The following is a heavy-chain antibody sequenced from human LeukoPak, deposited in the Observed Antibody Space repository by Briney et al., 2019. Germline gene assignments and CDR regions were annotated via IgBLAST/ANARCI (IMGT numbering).Heavy chain of an antibody. CDR2: INPSGDST. D-gene: IGHD3-3*01. CDR1: GYTFTSYY. V-gene: IGHV1-46*01. CDR3: ARVVAVAFMSYDF. Sequence: GASVKVSCKASGYTFTSYYMHWVRQAPGQGLELMGMINPSGDSTTYTQKFKGRVTMTRDMSTTTAYMELSNLRSEDTAVYYCARVVAVAFMSYDFWGQGTLVTVSS. J-gene: IGHJ4*02.